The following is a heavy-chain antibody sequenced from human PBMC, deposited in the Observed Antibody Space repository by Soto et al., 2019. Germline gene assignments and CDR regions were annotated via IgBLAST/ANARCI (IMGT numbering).Heavy chain of an antibody. CDR3: VKRSGIVPGPYFDY. CDR1: GFNVSNNY. CDR2: ISANGDNT. V-gene: IGHV3-64D*06. Sequence: GGSLRLSCAASGFNVSNNYMRLVRQAPGKRLEYVSSISANGDNTYYAVFVKGRFTISRDNSKNTLYLQMSSLRLEDSAVYYCVKRSGIVPGPYFDYWGRGTLVTVSS. J-gene: IGHJ4*02. D-gene: IGHD6-19*01.